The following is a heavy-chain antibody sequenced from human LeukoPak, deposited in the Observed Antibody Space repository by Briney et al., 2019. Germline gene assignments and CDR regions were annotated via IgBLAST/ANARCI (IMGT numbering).Heavy chain of an antibody. CDR1: AFTFSSFG. Sequence: GGSLRLSCAASAFTFSSFGMNWVRQAPGKGLEWISYISSIGTTIYYADSVKGRFTISRDDAKNSLYLQMNGLRDEDTAVYYCARESPTSHNAFDIWGQGTMVTVSS. V-gene: IGHV3-48*02. D-gene: IGHD3-16*01. CDR2: ISSIGTTI. CDR3: ARESPTSHNAFDI. J-gene: IGHJ3*02.